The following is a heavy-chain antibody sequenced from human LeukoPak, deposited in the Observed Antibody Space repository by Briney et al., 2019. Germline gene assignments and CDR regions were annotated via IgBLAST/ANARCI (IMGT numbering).Heavy chain of an antibody. CDR1: GYMFADYH. J-gene: IGHJ4*02. D-gene: IGHD3-10*01. Sequence: ASVKVSCKVSGYMFADYHIHWVRQAPGKGLEWMGLIDPEDGETIYAEMSQGRLTITADTSTDTAYMELNSLRSEDTAAYYCASDRGTFDYWGQGTLVIVSS. V-gene: IGHV1-69-2*01. CDR3: ASDRGTFDY. CDR2: IDPEDGET.